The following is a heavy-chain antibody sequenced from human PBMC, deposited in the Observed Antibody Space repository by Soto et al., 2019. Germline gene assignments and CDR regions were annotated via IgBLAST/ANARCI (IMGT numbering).Heavy chain of an antibody. Sequence: GASVKVSCKASGYTFTSYAMHWVRQAPGQRLEWMGWINAGNGNTKYSQKFQGRVTITRDTSASTAYMELSSLRSEDTAVYYCARVPVWGSYRYNWFDPWGQGTLVTAPQ. J-gene: IGHJ5*02. CDR2: INAGNGNT. D-gene: IGHD3-16*02. V-gene: IGHV1-3*01. CDR1: GYTFTSYA. CDR3: ARVPVWGSYRYNWFDP.